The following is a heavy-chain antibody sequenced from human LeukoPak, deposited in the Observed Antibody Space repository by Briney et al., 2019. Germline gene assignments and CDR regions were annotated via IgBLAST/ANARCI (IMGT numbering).Heavy chain of an antibody. CDR2: IYTSGST. Sequence: SETLSLTCTVSGGSISSYYWSWIRQPAGKGLEWIGRIYTSGSTNYNPSLKSRVTMSVDTSKNQFSLKLSTVTASDTAVYYCARGLRFGELFGSVFGYWGQGTLVTVPS. D-gene: IGHD3-10*01. J-gene: IGHJ4*02. V-gene: IGHV4-4*07. CDR3: ARGLRFGELFGSVFGY. CDR1: GGSISSYY.